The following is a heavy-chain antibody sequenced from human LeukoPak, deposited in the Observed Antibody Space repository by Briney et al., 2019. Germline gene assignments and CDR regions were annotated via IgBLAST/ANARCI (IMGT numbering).Heavy chain of an antibody. CDR3: ARTMRPILTGYYSLDY. Sequence: GRSLRLSCAASGFTFSSYGMHWVRQAPGKGLEWVAVIRYDGSNKYYADSVKGRFTISRDNSKNTLYLQMNSLRAEDTAVYYCARTMRPILTGYYSLDYWGQGTLVTVSS. CDR1: GFTFSSYG. D-gene: IGHD3-9*01. J-gene: IGHJ4*02. CDR2: IRYDGSNK. V-gene: IGHV3-33*01.